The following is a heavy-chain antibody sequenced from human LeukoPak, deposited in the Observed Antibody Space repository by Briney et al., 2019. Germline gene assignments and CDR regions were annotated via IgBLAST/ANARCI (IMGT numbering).Heavy chain of an antibody. Sequence: SETLSLTCTVSGGSISSYYWSRIRQPPGKGLEWIGYIHYSGSTNYNPSLKSRVTISVDTSRNQFSLKLNSVTAADTAVYYCAKSNGYGLVDIWGQGTMVTVSS. CDR2: IHYSGST. D-gene: IGHD3-10*01. J-gene: IGHJ3*02. V-gene: IGHV4-59*12. CDR3: AKSNGYGLVDI. CDR1: GGSISSYY.